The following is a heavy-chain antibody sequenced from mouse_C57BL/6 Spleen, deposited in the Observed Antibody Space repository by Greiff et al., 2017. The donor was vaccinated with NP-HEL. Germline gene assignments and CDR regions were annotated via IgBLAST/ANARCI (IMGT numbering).Heavy chain of an antibody. CDR2: INPNYGTT. Sequence: VHVKQSGPELVKPGASVKISCKASGYSFTDYNMNWVKQSNGKSLEWIGVINPNYGTTSYNQKFKGKATLTVDQSSSTAYMQLNSLTSEDSAVYYCVYGSSYFDYWGQGTTLTVSS. V-gene: IGHV1-39*01. D-gene: IGHD1-1*01. CDR3: VYGSSYFDY. CDR1: GYSFTDYN. J-gene: IGHJ2*01.